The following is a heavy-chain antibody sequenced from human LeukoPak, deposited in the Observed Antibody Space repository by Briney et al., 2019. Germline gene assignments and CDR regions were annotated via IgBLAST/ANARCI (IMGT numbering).Heavy chain of an antibody. J-gene: IGHJ4*02. Sequence: PGGSLRLSCAASGXTFSSYAMSWVRQAPGKGLEWVSVISGSGGSTYYADSVKGRLTISRDNSKNTLYLQISSLRAEDTAVYYCAKDPNSSSSEIGYWGPGTLVTVSS. CDR1: GXTFSSYA. CDR3: AKDPNSSSSEIGY. CDR2: ISGSGGST. V-gene: IGHV3-23*01. D-gene: IGHD6-6*01.